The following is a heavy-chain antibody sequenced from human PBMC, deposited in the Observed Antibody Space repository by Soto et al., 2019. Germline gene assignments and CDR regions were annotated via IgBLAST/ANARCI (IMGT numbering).Heavy chain of an antibody. CDR1: GFTFSSYG. J-gene: IGHJ6*01. CDR2: ISYDGSNK. D-gene: IGHD3-10*01. Sequence: GGSLRLSCAASGFTFSSYGMHWVRQAPGKGLEWVAVISYDGSNKYYADSVKGRFTISRDNSKNTLYLQMNSLRAEDTAVYYCAKDRRLPNFWFGELAGYYGMDVSGQGTTVTVSS. V-gene: IGHV3-30*18. CDR3: AKDRRLPNFWFGELAGYYGMDV.